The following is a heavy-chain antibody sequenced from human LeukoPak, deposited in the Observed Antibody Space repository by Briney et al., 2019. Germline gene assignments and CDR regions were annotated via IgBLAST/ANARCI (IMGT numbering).Heavy chain of an antibody. Sequence: GGSLRLSCAASGFTFDDYAMHWVRQAPGKGLEWVSGISWNSGSIGYADSVKGRFTISRDNAKNSLYLHMHSLRAEDMALYYCAKDRSGSSSWDFDYWGQGTLVTVSS. CDR2: ISWNSGSI. V-gene: IGHV3-9*03. CDR1: GFTFDDYA. CDR3: AKDRSGSSSWDFDY. J-gene: IGHJ4*02. D-gene: IGHD6-13*01.